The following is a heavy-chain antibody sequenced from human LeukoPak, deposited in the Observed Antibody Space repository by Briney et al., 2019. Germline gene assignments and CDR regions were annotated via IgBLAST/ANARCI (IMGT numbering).Heavy chain of an antibody. V-gene: IGHV4-59*11. D-gene: IGHD3-22*01. CDR1: GGSISSHY. CDR3: ARGSYYYDSSGYSSGWFDP. CDR2: IYYSGST. J-gene: IGHJ5*02. Sequence: SETLSLTCTVSGGSISSHYWSWIRQPPGKGLEWIGYIYYSGSTNYNLSLKSRVTISVDTSKNQFSLKLSSVTAADTAVYYCARGSYYYDSSGYSSGWFDPWGQGTLVTVSS.